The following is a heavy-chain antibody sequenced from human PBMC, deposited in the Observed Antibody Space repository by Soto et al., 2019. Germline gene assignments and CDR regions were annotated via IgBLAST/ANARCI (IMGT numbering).Heavy chain of an antibody. Sequence: QVQLVQSGAEVKKPGSSVKVSCKASGGTFSSYAISWVRQAPGQGLEWMGGIIPIFGTAIYAQKFQGRVTITADESTSTAYMELSSLRSEDTAVYYCARDMDSSGYYNYYYGMDVWGQGTTVTVSS. D-gene: IGHD3-22*01. V-gene: IGHV1-69*01. CDR2: IIPIFGTA. J-gene: IGHJ6*02. CDR3: ARDMDSSGYYNYYYGMDV. CDR1: GGTFSSYA.